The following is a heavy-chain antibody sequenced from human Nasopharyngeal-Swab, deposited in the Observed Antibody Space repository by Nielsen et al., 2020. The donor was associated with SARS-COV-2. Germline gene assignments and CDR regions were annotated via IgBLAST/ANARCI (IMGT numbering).Heavy chain of an antibody. CDR2: ISYDGSNK. CDR1: GSTFSSYA. V-gene: IGHV3-30-3*01. D-gene: IGHD6-19*01. CDR3: AREGGSGWYFDY. Sequence: GGSLRLSCAASGSTFSSYAMHWVRQAPGKGLEWVAVISYDGSNKYYADSVKGRFTISRDNSKNTLYLQMNSLRAEDTAVYYCAREGGSGWYFDYWGQGTLVTVSS. J-gene: IGHJ4*02.